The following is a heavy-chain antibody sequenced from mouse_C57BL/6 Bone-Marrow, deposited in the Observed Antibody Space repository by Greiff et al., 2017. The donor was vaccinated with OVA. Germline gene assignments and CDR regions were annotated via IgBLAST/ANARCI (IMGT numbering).Heavy chain of an antibody. CDR2: INPSSGYT. V-gene: IGHV1-4*01. D-gene: IGHD2-4*01. Sequence: VQLQQSGAELARPGASVKMSCKASGYTFTSYTMHWVKQRPGQGLEWIGYINPSSGYTKYNQKFKDKATLTADKSSSTAYMQLSSLTSEDSAVYDCARCDDYDSYDAMDYWGQGTSVTVSS. CDR3: ARCDDYDSYDAMDY. J-gene: IGHJ4*01. CDR1: GYTFTSYT.